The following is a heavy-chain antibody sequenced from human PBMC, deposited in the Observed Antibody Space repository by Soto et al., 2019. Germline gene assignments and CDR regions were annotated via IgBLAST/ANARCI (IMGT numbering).Heavy chain of an antibody. CDR1: GASISTYY. J-gene: IGHJ4*02. CDR2: IFYTGST. D-gene: IGHD6-13*01. CDR3: ARGVIAAAGTGYFDY. V-gene: IGHV4-59*01. Sequence: SETLSLTCTVSGASISTYYWSWIRQPPGKGLEWIGYIFYTGSTNYSPSLKNRVTISVDTSKSQFSLKLSSVTAADTAVYYCARGVIAAAGTGYFDYWGQGILVTVSS.